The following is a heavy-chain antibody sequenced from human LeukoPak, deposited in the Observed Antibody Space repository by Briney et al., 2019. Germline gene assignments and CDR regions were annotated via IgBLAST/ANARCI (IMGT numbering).Heavy chain of an antibody. CDR2: INHSGST. V-gene: IGHV4-34*01. D-gene: IGHD6-19*01. J-gene: IGHJ4*02. Sequence: PSETLSLTCAVYGGSFRGYYWSWIRQPPGKGLEWIGEINHSGSTNYNPSLKSRVTISVDTSKNQFSLKLSSVTAADTAVYYCARGQGSCWGQGTLVTVSS. CDR1: GGSFRGYY. CDR3: ARGQGSC.